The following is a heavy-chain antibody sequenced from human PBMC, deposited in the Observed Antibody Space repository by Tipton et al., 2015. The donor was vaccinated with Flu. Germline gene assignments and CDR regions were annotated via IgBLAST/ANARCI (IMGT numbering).Heavy chain of an antibody. D-gene: IGHD4-11*01. CDR2: IYHSGST. CDR3: ARRDYSNYVSDPKNWFDP. CDR1: GFTFSSYE. Sequence: LRLSCAASGFTFSSYEMNWVRQASGKGLEWIGSIYHSGSTYHNPSLKSRVTFSVDTSKNHFSLKLSSVTAADTAVYYCARRDYSNYVSDPKNWFDPWGQGTLVTVSS. V-gene: IGHV4-38-2*01. J-gene: IGHJ5*02.